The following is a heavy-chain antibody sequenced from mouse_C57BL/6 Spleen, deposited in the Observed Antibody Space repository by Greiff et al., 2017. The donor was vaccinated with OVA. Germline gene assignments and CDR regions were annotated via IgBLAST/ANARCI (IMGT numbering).Heavy chain of an antibody. J-gene: IGHJ3*01. Sequence: VQLKESGAELVRPGASVKLSCTASGFNIKDDYMHWVKQRPEQGLEWIGWIDPENGDTEYASKFQGKATITADTSSNTAYLQLSSLTSEDTAVYYCTTYYSKMRAYWGQGTLVTVSA. V-gene: IGHV14-4*01. CDR1: GFNIKDDY. CDR2: IDPENGDT. CDR3: TTYYSKMRAY. D-gene: IGHD2-5*01.